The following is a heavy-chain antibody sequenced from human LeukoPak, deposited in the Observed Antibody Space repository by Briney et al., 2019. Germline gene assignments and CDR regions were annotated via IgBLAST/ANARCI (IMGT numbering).Heavy chain of an antibody. Sequence: PGGSLRLSCAASGFTFCSSAMSWVRQAPGKGLYWVSAISGSGTGTYYADSVKGRFTISRDNSKNTLYLQMNSLRAEDTAVYYCAKEGGTGTRFDYWGQGTLVTVSS. J-gene: IGHJ4*02. CDR3: AKEGGTGTRFDY. CDR1: GFTFCSSA. D-gene: IGHD1-7*01. CDR2: ISGSGTGT. V-gene: IGHV3-23*01.